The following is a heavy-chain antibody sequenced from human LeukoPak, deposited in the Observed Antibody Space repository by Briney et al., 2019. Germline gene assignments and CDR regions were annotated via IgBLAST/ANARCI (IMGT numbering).Heavy chain of an antibody. Sequence: GGTLRLSCAASGFTFSSFGMSWVRQAPGKGLEWVSAISSTGGTAYYADSVKGRFTISRDNSKNTLYLQMNSLRAEDTAVYYCARHDWFDPWGQGTLVTVSS. CDR3: ARHDWFDP. D-gene: IGHD3-3*01. CDR2: ISSTGGTA. V-gene: IGHV3-23*01. CDR1: GFTFSSFG. J-gene: IGHJ5*02.